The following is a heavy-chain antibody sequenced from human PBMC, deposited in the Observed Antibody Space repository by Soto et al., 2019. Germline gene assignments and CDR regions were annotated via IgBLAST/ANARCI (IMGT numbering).Heavy chain of an antibody. CDR3: ARGEQYSGRIFDY. CDR2: TYYRSKWYY. V-gene: IGHV6-1*01. J-gene: IGHJ4*01. CDR1: VDIVSSNSAG. Sequence: PSQTLSLTCAITVDIVSSNSAGWSCVRQSPSRGLEWPGRTYYRSKWYYEYAVSVRGRITINPDTSKNQYSLQLNSVTPEDTAVYFCARGEQYSGRIFDYWGQGTLVTVSS. D-gene: IGHD1-26*01.